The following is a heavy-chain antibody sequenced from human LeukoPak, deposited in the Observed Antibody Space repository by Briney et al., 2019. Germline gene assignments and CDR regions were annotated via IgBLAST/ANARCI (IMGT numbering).Heavy chain of an antibody. CDR3: ERDRVSNGYYFDY. CDR2: INPSGGST. CDR1: GYTFTSYY. J-gene: IGHJ4*02. V-gene: IGHV1-46*01. D-gene: IGHD3-22*01. Sequence: ASVKVSCKASGYTFTSYYMHWARQAPGQGLEWMGIINPSGGSTSYAQKFQGRVTMTRDPSTSTVYMELSSLRSEDTAVYYCERDRVSNGYYFDYWGQGTLVTVSS.